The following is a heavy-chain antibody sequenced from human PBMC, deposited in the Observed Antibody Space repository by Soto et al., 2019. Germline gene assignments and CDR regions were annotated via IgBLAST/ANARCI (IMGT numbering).Heavy chain of an antibody. CDR3: AKALSGYTYGPFDY. D-gene: IGHD5-18*01. V-gene: IGHV3-9*01. J-gene: IGHJ4*02. CDR2: INWNAGSI. CDR1: GFTFDDYA. Sequence: PGGSLRLSCAASGFTFDDYAMHWVRQAPGKGLEWVSVINWNAGSIGYADSVKGRFTISKDIAKNSLYLQMNSLRAEDTALYYCAKALSGYTYGPFDYWGRGTLVTVPQ.